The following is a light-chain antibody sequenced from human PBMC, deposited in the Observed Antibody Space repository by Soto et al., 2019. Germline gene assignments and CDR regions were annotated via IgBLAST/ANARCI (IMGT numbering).Light chain of an antibody. V-gene: IGKV1-27*01. Sequence: DIQMTQSPTSLSASVGDRVTITCRASQGIRNCVAWYQQKPGKAPKLLIYAASTLQSGVPSRFSGRGSGTDFTLTINSLQPEDVATYSCQKYSSVPFFGPGTKVEIK. CDR1: QGIRNC. J-gene: IGKJ3*01. CDR3: QKYSSVPF. CDR2: AAS.